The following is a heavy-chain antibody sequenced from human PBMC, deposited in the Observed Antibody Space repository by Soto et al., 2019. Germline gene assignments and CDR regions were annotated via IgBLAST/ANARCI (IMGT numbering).Heavy chain of an antibody. CDR3: AGDRDIVVVPAAISNYYYGMDV. Sequence: ASVKVSCKASGYTFTSYGISWVRQAPGQGLEWMGWISAYNGNTKYAQKLQGRVTMTTDTSTSTAYMELRSLRSDDTAVYYCAGDRDIVVVPAAISNYYYGMDVWGQGTTVTVSS. CDR1: GYTFTSYG. V-gene: IGHV1-18*04. CDR2: ISAYNGNT. D-gene: IGHD2-2*02. J-gene: IGHJ6*02.